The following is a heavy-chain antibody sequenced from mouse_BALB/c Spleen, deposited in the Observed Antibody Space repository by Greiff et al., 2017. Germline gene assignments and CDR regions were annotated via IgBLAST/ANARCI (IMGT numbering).Heavy chain of an antibody. D-gene: IGHD2-4*01. V-gene: IGHV1S81*02. CDR1: GYTFTSYW. CDR2: INPSNGRT. J-gene: IGHJ2*01. Sequence: VQLQQPGAELVKPGASVKLSCKASGYTFTSYWMHWVKQRPGQGLEWIGEINPSNGRTNYNEKFKSKATLTVDKSSSTAYMQLSSLTSEDSAVYYCARFYYDYDGRGRRGYYFDYWGQGTTLTVSS. CDR3: ARFYYDYDGRGRRGYYFDY.